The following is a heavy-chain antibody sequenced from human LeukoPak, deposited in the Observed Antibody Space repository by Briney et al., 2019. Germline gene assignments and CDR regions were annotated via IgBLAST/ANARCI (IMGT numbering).Heavy chain of an antibody. V-gene: IGHV3-11*04. Sequence: PGGSLRLSCAASGFTFSNYYMNWIRQAPGKGLEWLSYISHYGGTIFYADSVQGRFTISRDNAKNSLYLQMNSLRAEDTAVYYCARDEGNWFDPWGQGTLVTVSS. CDR1: GFTFSNYY. CDR3: ARDEGNWFDP. J-gene: IGHJ5*02. CDR2: ISHYGGTI.